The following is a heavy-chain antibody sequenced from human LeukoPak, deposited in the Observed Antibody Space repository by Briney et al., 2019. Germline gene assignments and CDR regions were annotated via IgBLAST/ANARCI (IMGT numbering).Heavy chain of an antibody. CDR1: GFTFSSYS. Sequence: PGGSLRLSCAASGFTFSSYSMNWVRQAPGKGLEWVSSISSSSSYIYYADSVKGRFTISRDNAKNSLYLQMNSLRAEDTAVYYCARDQRFFSSPADYWGQGTLVTVSS. V-gene: IGHV3-21*01. J-gene: IGHJ4*02. CDR2: ISSSSSYI. D-gene: IGHD2-2*01. CDR3: ARDQRFFSSPADY.